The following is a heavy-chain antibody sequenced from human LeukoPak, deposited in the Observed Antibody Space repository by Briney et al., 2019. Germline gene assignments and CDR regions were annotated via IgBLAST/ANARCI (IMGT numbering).Heavy chain of an antibody. CDR3: ARDPGYYFDY. V-gene: IGHV3-48*01. CDR1: GFTFSSYS. Sequence: QPGGSLRLSCAASGFTFSSYSMIWVRQAPGEGLEWVSYISSSSTTIYYADSVKGRFTISRDNAKNSLYLQMNGLRVEDTAVYYCARDPGYYFDYWGQGTLVTVSS. J-gene: IGHJ4*02. CDR2: ISSSSTTI.